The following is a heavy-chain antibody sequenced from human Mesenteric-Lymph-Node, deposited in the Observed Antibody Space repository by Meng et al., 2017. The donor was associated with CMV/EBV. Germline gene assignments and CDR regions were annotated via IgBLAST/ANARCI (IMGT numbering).Heavy chain of an antibody. CDR3: ARGKYFPYYFDY. J-gene: IGHJ4*02. CDR1: GFTFSRYS. Sequence: ESLKISCAASGFTFSRYSMNWVRQAPGKGLEWVSSISSSSSYIYYADSVKGRFTISRDNAKNSLFLQMNSLRAEDTAFYYCARGKYFPYYFDYWGQGTLVTVSS. D-gene: IGHD2/OR15-2a*01. CDR2: ISSSSSYI. V-gene: IGHV3-21*04.